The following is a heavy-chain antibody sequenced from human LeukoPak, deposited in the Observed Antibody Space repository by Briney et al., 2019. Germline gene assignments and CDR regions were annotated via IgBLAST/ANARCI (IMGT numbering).Heavy chain of an antibody. D-gene: IGHD3-9*01. CDR1: GYTFTSYD. Sequence: ASVKVSCKASGYTFTSYDINWVRQATGQGLEWMGWMNPNSGNTGYAQKFQGRVTITRNTSISTAYMELSSLRSDDTAVYYCARDEELRYFDWLLSEPMVVNWFDPWGQGTLVTVSS. J-gene: IGHJ5*02. CDR2: MNPNSGNT. V-gene: IGHV1-8*03. CDR3: ARDEELRYFDWLLSEPMVVNWFDP.